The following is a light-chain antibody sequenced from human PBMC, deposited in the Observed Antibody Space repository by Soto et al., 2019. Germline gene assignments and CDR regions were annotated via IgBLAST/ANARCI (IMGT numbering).Light chain of an antibody. V-gene: IGLV2-14*03. CDR2: EVT. CDR1: SNDVGAYDC. J-gene: IGLJ1*01. Sequence: QSALTQPASVSGSPGQSIAISCTGTSNDVGAYDCVSWYQQHPDKAPKLLIYEVTNRPSGVSNRFSGSKSVNTATLTISRLQAEDEADYYCCSYTSSSTRVFGTGTKVTVL. CDR3: CSYTSSSTRV.